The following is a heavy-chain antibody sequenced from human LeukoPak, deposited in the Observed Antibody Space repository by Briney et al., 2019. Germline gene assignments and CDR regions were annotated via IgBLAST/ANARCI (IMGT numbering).Heavy chain of an antibody. V-gene: IGHV4-61*02. D-gene: IGHD2-2*02. CDR1: GGSISSGSYY. CDR3: ARGPYCSSTSCYTLYYYYMDV. Sequence: SQTLSLTCTVSGGSISSGSYYWSWIRQAAGKGLEWIGRIYTSGSTNYNPSLKSRVTISVDTSKNQFSLKLSSVTAADTAVYYCARGPYCSSTSCYTLYYYYMDVWGKGTTVTVSS. J-gene: IGHJ6*03. CDR2: IYTSGST.